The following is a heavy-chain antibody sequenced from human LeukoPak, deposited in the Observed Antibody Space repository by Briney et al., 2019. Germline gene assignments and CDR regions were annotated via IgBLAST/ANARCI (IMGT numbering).Heavy chain of an antibody. D-gene: IGHD3-3*01. J-gene: IGHJ4*02. V-gene: IGHV1-2*02. CDR2: INPNSGGT. Sequence: ASVKVSCKASGYTFTGYYMHWVRQAPGQGLEWMGWINPNSGGTNYAQKFQGRVTMTRDTSISTAYMELSRLRSDDTAVYYCARWSVNGYYDFWSGYPGPYFDYWGQGTLVTVSS. CDR1: GYTFTGYY. CDR3: ARWSVNGYYDFWSGYPGPYFDY.